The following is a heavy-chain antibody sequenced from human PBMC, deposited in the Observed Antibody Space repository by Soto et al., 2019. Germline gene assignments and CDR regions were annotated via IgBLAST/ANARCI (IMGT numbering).Heavy chain of an antibody. J-gene: IGHJ4*02. CDR3: ARDHQRGLDY. Sequence: QVQMVESGGGVVQRGRSLRLSCAPSGFTFSRYGMHWARQAPGKGLEWVAGIWYDGSNKYYADSVKGRFTISRDHSKNTLYLQMNSLGADDTAVYYCARDHQRGLDYWGQGTLVTVSS. CDR2: IWYDGSNK. CDR1: GFTFSRYG. V-gene: IGHV3-33*01.